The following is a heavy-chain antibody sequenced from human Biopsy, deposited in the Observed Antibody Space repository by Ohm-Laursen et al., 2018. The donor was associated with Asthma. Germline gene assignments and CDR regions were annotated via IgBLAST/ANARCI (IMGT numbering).Heavy chain of an antibody. CDR2: IYYSGET. CDR1: GASITTSPSY. V-gene: IGHV4-31*01. J-gene: IGHJ4*02. CDR3: ARNLPGYTYGPFED. Sequence: TLSLTCTVSGASITTSPSYWSWLRLLPGKGLEWIGCIYYSGETFFNPSLKNPLFMSLDSSKNQFSLKMTSVTVADTGVYFCARNLPGYTYGPFEDWGQGTLVTVSS. D-gene: IGHD5-18*01.